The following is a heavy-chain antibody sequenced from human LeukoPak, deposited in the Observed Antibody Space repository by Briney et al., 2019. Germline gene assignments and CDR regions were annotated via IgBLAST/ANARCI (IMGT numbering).Heavy chain of an antibody. CDR3: ARRRGSSSWYVAFDI. V-gene: IGHV4-39*01. CDR2: IYYSGST. CDR1: GGSISSSSYY. Sequence: PSETLSLTCTVSGGSISSSSYYWGWIRQPPGKGLEWIGSIYYSGSTYYNPSFKSRVTISVDTSKNQFSLKLSSVTAADTAVYYCARRRGSSSWYVAFDIWGQGTMVTVSS. J-gene: IGHJ3*02. D-gene: IGHD6-13*01.